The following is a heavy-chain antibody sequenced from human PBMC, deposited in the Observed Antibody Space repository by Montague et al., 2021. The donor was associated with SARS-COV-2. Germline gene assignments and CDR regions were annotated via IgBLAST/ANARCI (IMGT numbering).Heavy chain of an antibody. CDR3: ARRSGSYSTFDF. J-gene: IGHJ4*02. CDR2: IYYSGST. V-gene: IGHV4-59*08. Sequence: SETLSLTCTVSGGSISSSYCTWIRQPPGKGLEWIGYIYYSGSTSYNPSLKSRVTMSVDTSKTQFSLKLSSVTAADTAVYYCARRSGSYSTFDFWGQGTLVTVSS. CDR1: GGSISSSY. D-gene: IGHD3-10*01.